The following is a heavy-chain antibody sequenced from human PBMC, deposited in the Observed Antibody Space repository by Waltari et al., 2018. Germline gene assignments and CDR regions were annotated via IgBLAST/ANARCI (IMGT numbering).Heavy chain of an antibody. Sequence: QVQLQESGPGLVKPSETLSLTCAVSGYSISSGYYWGWIRQPPGKGLEWIGSIYHSGSTYYNPSLKSRVTISVDTSKNQFSLKLSSVTAADTAVYYCAREVGGTLHYMDVWGRGTTVTVSS. CDR1: GYSISSGYY. CDR2: IYHSGST. J-gene: IGHJ6*03. CDR3: AREVGGTLHYMDV. D-gene: IGHD1-26*01. V-gene: IGHV4-38-2*02.